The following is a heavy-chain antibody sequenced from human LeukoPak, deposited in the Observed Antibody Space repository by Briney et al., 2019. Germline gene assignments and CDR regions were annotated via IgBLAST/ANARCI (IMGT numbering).Heavy chain of an antibody. Sequence: SETLSLTCTVSGGSINYYYWSWIRQPPGKGLEWIGYIFYNGNTNYNPSLKSRVTISVDTSKNQFSLKLSSVTAADTAVYYCARAARSSWYFDYWGRGTLVTVSS. J-gene: IGHJ4*02. V-gene: IGHV4-59*01. CDR1: GGSINYYY. CDR3: ARAARSSWYFDY. CDR2: IFYNGNT. D-gene: IGHD6-13*01.